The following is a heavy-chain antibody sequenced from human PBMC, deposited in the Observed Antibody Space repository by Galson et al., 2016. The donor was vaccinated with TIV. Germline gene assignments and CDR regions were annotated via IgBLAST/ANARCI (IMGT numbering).Heavy chain of an antibody. CDR1: GYSFSSYW. Sequence: QSGAEVKKPGEPLKFSCEGSGYSFSSYWIGWVRHKPGEGLEWIGIIHPADSDTRYSPSFRGQVTMSADKAINGAYLQWRTLKASDSAMYYCARRKEMTTNRLDAFDLWGQGTMVIVSS. V-gene: IGHV5-51*01. D-gene: IGHD5-24*01. CDR3: ARRKEMTTNRLDAFDL. CDR2: IHPADSDT. J-gene: IGHJ3*01.